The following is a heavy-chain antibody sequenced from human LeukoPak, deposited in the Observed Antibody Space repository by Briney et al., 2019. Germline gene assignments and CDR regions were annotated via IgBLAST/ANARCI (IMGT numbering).Heavy chain of an antibody. CDR1: GFTFSDSY. CDR2: ISSSGSTI. CDR3: ARGKYSFDY. V-gene: IGHV3-11*01. J-gene: IGHJ4*02. Sequence: GGSLRLSCAASGFTFSDSYMSWIRQAPGKGLEYISYISSSGSTIYYADSVKGRFTLSRDNTKNSLSLEMNSLRAEDTAVYYCARGKYSFDYWGQGTLVTVSS.